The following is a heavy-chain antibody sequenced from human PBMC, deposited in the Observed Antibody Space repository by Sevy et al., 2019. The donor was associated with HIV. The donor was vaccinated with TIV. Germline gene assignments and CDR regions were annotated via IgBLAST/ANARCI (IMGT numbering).Heavy chain of an antibody. CDR2: IYTSGST. CDR1: GGSFSSSSYY. D-gene: IGHD6-19*01. J-gene: IGHJ4*02. CDR3: AGRIAVAAFDY. V-gene: IGHV4-61*02. Sequence: QSQTLSLTCTVSGGSFSSSSYYWNWIRQPAGRGLEWIGRIYTSGSTNYNPSLKSRVTMSVDTSKDQFSLKLSSVTAADTAVYYCAGRIAVAAFDYWGQGNLVTVSS.